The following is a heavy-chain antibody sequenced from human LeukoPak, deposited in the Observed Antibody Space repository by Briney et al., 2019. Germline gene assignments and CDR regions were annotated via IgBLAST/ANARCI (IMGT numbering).Heavy chain of an antibody. CDR1: GGSFSGYY. Sequence: SETLSLTCAVYGGSFSGYYWSWIRQPPGKGLEWIGEINHSGSTNYNPSLKSRVTISVDTSKNQFSLKLSSVTAADTAVYYCARFQPRYDSSGYTPTYWYLDLWGRGTLVTVSS. J-gene: IGHJ2*01. V-gene: IGHV4-34*01. D-gene: IGHD3-22*01. CDR2: INHSGST. CDR3: ARFQPRYDSSGYTPTYWYLDL.